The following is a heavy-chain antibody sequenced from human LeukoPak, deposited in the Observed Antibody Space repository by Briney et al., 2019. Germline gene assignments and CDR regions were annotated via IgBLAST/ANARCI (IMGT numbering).Heavy chain of an antibody. CDR3: ARGISTPGHDY. CDR2: VFHTGSS. CDR1: GYSISIGYY. D-gene: IGHD2-15*01. V-gene: IGHV4-38-2*01. Sequence: PSETLSLTCAVSGYSISIGYYWGWIGQPPGKGPDWIGSVFHTGSSYYIPSLKSRVTLSVDTSKNQFSLEVSSVTAADTAIYYCARGISTPGHDYWGRGTMVTVSS. J-gene: IGHJ4*02.